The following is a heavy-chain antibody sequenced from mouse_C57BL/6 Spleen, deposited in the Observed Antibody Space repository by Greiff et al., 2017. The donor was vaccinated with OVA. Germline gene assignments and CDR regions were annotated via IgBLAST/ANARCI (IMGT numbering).Heavy chain of an antibody. CDR1: GYTFTEYT. CDR2: FYPGSGSI. J-gene: IGHJ3*01. Sequence: LVESGAELVKPGASVKLSCKASGYTFTEYTIHWVKQRSGQGLEWIGWFYPGSGSIKYNEKFKDKATLTADKSSSTVYMELSRLTSEDSAVYFCARHEDYYGSSYVGWFAYWGQGTLVTVSA. CDR3: ARHEDYYGSSYVGWFAY. D-gene: IGHD1-1*01. V-gene: IGHV1-62-2*01.